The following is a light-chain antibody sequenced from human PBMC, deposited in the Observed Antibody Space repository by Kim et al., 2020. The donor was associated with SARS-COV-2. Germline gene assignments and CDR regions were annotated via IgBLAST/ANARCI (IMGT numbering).Light chain of an antibody. V-gene: IGKV1-5*03. CDR3: QQYHTHST. CDR1: EYVQIW. J-gene: IGKJ1*01. CDR2: KAS. Sequence: DIQVTQSPSVLPASVGDTLTITCRASEYVQIWLAWYQHKPGQVPKLLIEKASQLQSGVPARFSGSGSGTEFTLTITSLQPSDFATYYCQQYHTHSTFGQGTKVDIK.